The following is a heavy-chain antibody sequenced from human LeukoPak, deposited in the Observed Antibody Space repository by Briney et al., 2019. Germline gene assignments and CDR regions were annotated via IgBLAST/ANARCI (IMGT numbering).Heavy chain of an antibody. J-gene: IGHJ2*01. CDR3: ARRWPARDTVMVSTMIKWYFDL. D-gene: IGHD5-18*01. CDR1: GFTFSSYG. CDR2: IIGSGSST. Sequence: GGSLRLSCAASGFTFSSYGMSWVRQAPGKGLQWVSVIIGSGSSTYYADSVKGRFTISRDNARNTLYLQMGSLRAEDMAVYYCARRWPARDTVMVSTMIKWYFDLWGRGTLVTVSS. V-gene: IGHV3-23*01.